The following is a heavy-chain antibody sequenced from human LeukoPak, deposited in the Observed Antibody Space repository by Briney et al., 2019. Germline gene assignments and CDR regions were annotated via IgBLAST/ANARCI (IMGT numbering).Heavy chain of an antibody. CDR3: ARDNVDSSSWYGGYYYYYMDV. J-gene: IGHJ6*03. Sequence: SETLSLTCTVSGGSISSHYWSWIRQPPGEGLEWIGYIYYSGSTNYNPSLKSRVTISVDTSKNQFSLKLSSVTAADTAVYYCARDNVDSSSWYGGYYYYYMDVWGKGTTVTVSS. CDR1: GGSISSHY. CDR2: IYYSGST. V-gene: IGHV4-59*11. D-gene: IGHD6-13*01.